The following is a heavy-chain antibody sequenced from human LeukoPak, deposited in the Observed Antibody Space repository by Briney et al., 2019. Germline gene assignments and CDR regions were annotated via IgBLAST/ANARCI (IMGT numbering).Heavy chain of an antibody. D-gene: IGHD6-13*01. V-gene: IGHV3-9*01. CDR1: GFTFGDYA. Sequence: GGSLRLSCTASGFTFGDYAMSWVRQAPGKGLEWVSGISWNSGSIGYADSVKGRFTISRDNAKNSLYLQMNSLRAEDTALYYCAKAHPSTSIAAAGSYDAFDIWGQGTMVTVSS. CDR2: ISWNSGSI. J-gene: IGHJ3*02. CDR3: AKAHPSTSIAAAGSYDAFDI.